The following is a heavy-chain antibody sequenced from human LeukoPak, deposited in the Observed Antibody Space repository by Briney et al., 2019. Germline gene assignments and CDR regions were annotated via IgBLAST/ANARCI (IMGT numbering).Heavy chain of an antibody. CDR1: GFTFSTYS. CDR3: AKDTPRGYNYGYFDY. V-gene: IGHV3-21*03. Sequence: PGGSLRLSCAASGFTFSTYSMNWVRQAPGKGLEWVSSISSSSSYIYYADSVKGRFTISRHNAKNSLYLQMNSLRVEDTAVYYCAKDTPRGYNYGYFDYWGQETLLTVSS. CDR2: ISSSSSYI. J-gene: IGHJ4*02. D-gene: IGHD5-18*01.